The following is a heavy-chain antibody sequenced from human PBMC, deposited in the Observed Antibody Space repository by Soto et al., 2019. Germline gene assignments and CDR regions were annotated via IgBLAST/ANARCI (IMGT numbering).Heavy chain of an antibody. CDR2: ISWDGGSI. CDR1: GFTFDDYA. J-gene: IGHJ4*02. V-gene: IGHV3-9*01. CDR3: SKDRGLGPSFYFDY. Sequence: EVQLVESGGGLVQPGRSLRLSCAASGFTFDDYAMHWVRQAPGKGLEWVSGISWDGGSIDYADSVKGRFTISRDNAKNSMYLQMNSLRAEDADLYYCSKDRGLGPSFYFDYWGQGTLVTVSS. D-gene: IGHD6-19*01.